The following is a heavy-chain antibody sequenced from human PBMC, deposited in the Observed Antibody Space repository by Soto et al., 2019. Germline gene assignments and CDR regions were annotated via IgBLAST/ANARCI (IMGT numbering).Heavy chain of an antibody. CDR2: INSDGSSI. V-gene: IGHV3-74*01. CDR1: GFTFSNYW. D-gene: IGHD4-17*01. CDR3: ARVPATVTTRDYYYYGMDV. Sequence: GGSLRLSCAASGFTFSNYWMHWVRQAPGKGLVWVSRINSDGSSIRYADSVKGRFTISRDNAKNTLYLQMNSLRAEDTAVYYCARVPATVTTRDYYYYGMDVWGQGTTVTVSS. J-gene: IGHJ6*02.